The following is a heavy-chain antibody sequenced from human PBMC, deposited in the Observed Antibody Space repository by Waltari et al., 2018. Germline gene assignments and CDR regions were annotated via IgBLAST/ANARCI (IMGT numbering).Heavy chain of an antibody. CDR2: INAGNGNT. CDR3: ARGGVNYYGSGSYYTDY. D-gene: IGHD3-10*01. J-gene: IGHJ4*02. CDR1: GYTFTSYA. Sequence: QVQLVQSGAEVKKPGASVKVSCKASGYTFTSYAMHWVRQAPGQRLEWMGWINAGNGNTKYSQEFQGRVTITRDTSASTAYMELSSLRSEDMAVYYCARGGVNYYGSGSYYTDYWGQGTLVTVSS. V-gene: IGHV1-3*03.